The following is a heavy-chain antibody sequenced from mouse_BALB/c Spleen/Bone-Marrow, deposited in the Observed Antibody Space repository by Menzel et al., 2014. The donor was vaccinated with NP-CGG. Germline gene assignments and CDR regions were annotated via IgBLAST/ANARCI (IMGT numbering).Heavy chain of an antibody. D-gene: IGHD1-1*01. Sequence: EVHLVESGGGLVQPGGSLRLSCATSGFTFTDYYMSWVRQPPGKALEWLGFIRNKANGYTTEYSASVKGRFTISRDNSQSILYHQMNTLRAEDSATYYCARDTNYGSFYWYFDGWGAGTTVTVSS. V-gene: IGHV7-3*02. J-gene: IGHJ1*01. CDR1: GFTFTDYY. CDR2: IRNKANGYTT. CDR3: ARDTNYGSFYWYFDG.